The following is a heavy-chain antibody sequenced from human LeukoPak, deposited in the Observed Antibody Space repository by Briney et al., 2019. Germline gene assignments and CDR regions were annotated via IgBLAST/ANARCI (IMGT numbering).Heavy chain of an antibody. CDR3: ARETYCSGGSCLYFDY. V-gene: IGHV1-18*01. J-gene: IGHJ4*02. D-gene: IGHD2-15*01. CDR1: GYTFTSYG. Sequence: ASVKVSCKASGYTFTSYGISWVRQAPGQGLEWMGWISAYNGNTNYAQKLQGRVTMTTDTSTSIAYMELRSLRSDDTAVYYCARETYCSGGSCLYFDYWGQGTLVTVSS. CDR2: ISAYNGNT.